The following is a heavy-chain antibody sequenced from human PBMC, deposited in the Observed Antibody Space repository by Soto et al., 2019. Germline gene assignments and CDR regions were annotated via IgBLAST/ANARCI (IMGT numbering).Heavy chain of an antibody. J-gene: IGHJ4*02. D-gene: IGHD2-2*01. CDR1: GFTFTSYG. V-gene: IGHV1-18*04. Sequence: QVHLVQSGVEVKKPGASVKVSCKASGFTFTSYGITWVRQAPGQGLEWMGWISAFSGNTNYGQNLQGRVTLTTDTSTSTAYMEVRSLRSDDTAVYYCARDRERSTWPFDHWGQGTLVTVSS. CDR2: ISAFSGNT. CDR3: ARDRERSTWPFDH.